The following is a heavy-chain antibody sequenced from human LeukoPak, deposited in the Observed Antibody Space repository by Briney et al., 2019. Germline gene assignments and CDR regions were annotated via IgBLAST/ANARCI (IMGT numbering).Heavy chain of an antibody. CDR2: ISSNGGST. CDR1: GFTFSGYA. V-gene: IGHV3-64*01. Sequence: GGSLRLSCAASGFTFSGYAMHWVRQAPGKGLEYVSAISSNGGSTYYANSVKGRFTISRDNSKNTLYLQMGSLRAEDMAVYYCARPDFWSGYYDYWGQGTLVTVSS. J-gene: IGHJ4*02. D-gene: IGHD3-3*01. CDR3: ARPDFWSGYYDY.